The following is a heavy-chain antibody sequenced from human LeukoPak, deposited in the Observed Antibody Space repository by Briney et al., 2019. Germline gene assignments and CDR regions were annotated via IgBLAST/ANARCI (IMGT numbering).Heavy chain of an antibody. CDR3: ARDRSVAVAGTYRGWFDP. V-gene: IGHV4-59*01. Sequence: SETLSLTCTVSGGSISSYYWSWIRQPPGKGLEWIGYIYYSGSTNYNPSLKSRVTISVDTSKNQFSLKLSSVTAADTAVYYCARDRSVAVAGTYRGWFDPWGQGTLVTLSS. D-gene: IGHD6-19*01. CDR2: IYYSGST. J-gene: IGHJ5*02. CDR1: GGSISSYY.